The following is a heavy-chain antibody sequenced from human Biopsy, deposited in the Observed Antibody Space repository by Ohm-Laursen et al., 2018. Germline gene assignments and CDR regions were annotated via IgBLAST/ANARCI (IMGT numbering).Heavy chain of an antibody. CDR2: ISANGVTT. CDR1: GFTVYNNY. CDR3: AKDGYCSATSCNMDVDY. Sequence: SLRLSCAASGFTVYNNYMTWVGQAPGKGLEWVSAISANGVTTFYADSVKGRFTISRDGSSDTLYLQMHSLRADDTALYYCAKDGYCSATSCNMDVDYWGQGALVTVSS. V-gene: IGHV3-23*01. J-gene: IGHJ4*02. D-gene: IGHD2-2*02.